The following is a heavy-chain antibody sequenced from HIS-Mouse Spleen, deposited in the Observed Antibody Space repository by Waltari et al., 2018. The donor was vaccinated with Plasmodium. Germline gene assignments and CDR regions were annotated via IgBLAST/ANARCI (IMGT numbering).Heavy chain of an antibody. J-gene: IGHJ6*02. D-gene: IGHD6-6*01. CDR3: ARTTYSSSSAKYYYYGMDV. CDR1: GFSLSTSGMC. Sequence: QVTLRESGPALVKPTQTLTLTCTFSGFSLSTSGMCVSWIRQPPGKALEWLARIDWDDDKYYSTSLKTMLTISKDTSKNQVVLTITNMDPVDTATYYCARTTYSSSSAKYYYYGMDVWGQGTTVTVSS. CDR2: IDWDDDK. V-gene: IGHV2-70*15.